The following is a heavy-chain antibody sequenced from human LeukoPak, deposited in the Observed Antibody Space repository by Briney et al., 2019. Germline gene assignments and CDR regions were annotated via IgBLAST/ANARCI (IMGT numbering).Heavy chain of an antibody. J-gene: IGHJ6*02. CDR2: IYYTGST. CDR1: GGSISSYY. Sequence: PSETLSLTCTVSGGSISSYYWSWIRQPPGKGLEWIGYIYYTGSTNYNPSLKSRVTISVDTSKNQFSLKLSSVTAADTAVYYCARGSRSITGYYGSGSYYYYYYGMDVWGQGTTVTVSS. CDR3: ARGSRSITGYYGSGSYYYYYYGMDV. V-gene: IGHV4-59*01. D-gene: IGHD3-10*01.